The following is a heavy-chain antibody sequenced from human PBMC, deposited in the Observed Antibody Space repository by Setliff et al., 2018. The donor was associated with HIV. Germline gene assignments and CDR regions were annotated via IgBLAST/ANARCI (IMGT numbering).Heavy chain of an antibody. CDR1: GFIFDDYG. J-gene: IGHJ4*02. CDR3: ARDDIGYCTGGSCSLFEF. V-gene: IGHV3-20*04. CDR2: VHWDGGSR. Sequence: PGGSLRLSCAASGFIFDDYGMSWVRQAPGKGLEWVSGVHWDGGSRGYADSVKGRFTISRDNTKNSLYLQMDSLRAEDTALYYCARDDIGYCTGGSCSLFEFWGQGTLVTVSS. D-gene: IGHD2-15*01.